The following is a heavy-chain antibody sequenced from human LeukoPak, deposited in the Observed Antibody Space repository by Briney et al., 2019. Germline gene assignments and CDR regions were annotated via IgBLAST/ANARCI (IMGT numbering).Heavy chain of an antibody. CDR2: ISSSSSTI. Sequence: GGSLRLSCAASGFTFSSYSMNWVRQAPGKGLEWVSYISSSSSTINYADSVKGRFTISRDNAKNSLYLQMNSLRAEDTAVYYCAKIGRYYDFWTGFYEEEVDYMDVWGKGTTVTVSS. J-gene: IGHJ6*03. CDR1: GFTFSSYS. D-gene: IGHD3-3*01. V-gene: IGHV3-48*01. CDR3: AKIGRYYDFWTGFYEEEVDYMDV.